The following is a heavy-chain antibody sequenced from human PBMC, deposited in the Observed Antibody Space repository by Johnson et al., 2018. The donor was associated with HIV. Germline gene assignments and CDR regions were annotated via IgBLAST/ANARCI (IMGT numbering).Heavy chain of an antibody. CDR2: VNQDGSAK. V-gene: IGHV3-7*05. CDR1: GFTLSNHW. Sequence: EVQLVESGGGLVQPGGSLRLSCAASGFTLSNHWMSWVRQAPGKGLEYVANVNQDGSAKFYVDSVKGRFTISRDNAKNSLYLQMNSLRDDDTAVYYCAATYYYDSSGSRYPFDIWGQGTMVTVSS. CDR3: AATYYYDSSGSRYPFDI. J-gene: IGHJ3*02. D-gene: IGHD3-22*01.